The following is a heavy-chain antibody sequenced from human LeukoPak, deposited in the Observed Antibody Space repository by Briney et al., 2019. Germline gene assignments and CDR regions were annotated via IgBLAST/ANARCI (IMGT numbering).Heavy chain of an antibody. V-gene: IGHV3-7*01. D-gene: IGHD7-27*01. J-gene: IGHJ4*02. CDR1: GFAFSSYW. Sequence: GGSLRLSCEASGFAFSSYWMNWVRQAPGEGLEWVANIKHDGSEKYYLDSVKGRFTISRDNARNSLYLQMNSLRAEDTAVYYCARNWGWFDYWGQGTLVTVSS. CDR3: ARNWGWFDY. CDR2: IKHDGSEK.